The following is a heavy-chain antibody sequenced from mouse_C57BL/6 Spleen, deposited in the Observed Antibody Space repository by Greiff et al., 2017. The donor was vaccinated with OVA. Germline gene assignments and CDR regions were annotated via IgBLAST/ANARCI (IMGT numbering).Heavy chain of an antibody. J-gene: IGHJ2*01. D-gene: IGHD1-1*01. V-gene: IGHV1-18*01. CDR1: GYTFTDYN. CDR2: INPNNGGT. Sequence: EVKLQQSGPELVKPGASVKIPCKASGYTFTDYNMDWVKQSHGKSLEWIGDINPNNGGTIYNQKFKGKATLTVDKSSSTAYMELRSLTSEDTAVYYCARWYYGSSSYYFDYWGQGTTLTVSS. CDR3: ARWYYGSSSYYFDY.